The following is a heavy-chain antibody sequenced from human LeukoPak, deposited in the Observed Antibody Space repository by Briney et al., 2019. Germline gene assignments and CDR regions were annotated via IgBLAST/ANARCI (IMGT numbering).Heavy chain of an antibody. J-gene: IGHJ6*02. CDR1: GGSISSYY. D-gene: IGHD3-3*01. Sequence: SESLSLTCTVSGGSISSYYWSSIRQPARKGLEWMGYIYYSGSTNYNPSLKSRVTLSVDTSKNQFSLKLSSVTAADTAVYYCARVGVVPYYGMDVWGQGTTVTVSS. V-gene: IGHV4-59*08. CDR3: ARVGVVPYYGMDV. CDR2: IYYSGST.